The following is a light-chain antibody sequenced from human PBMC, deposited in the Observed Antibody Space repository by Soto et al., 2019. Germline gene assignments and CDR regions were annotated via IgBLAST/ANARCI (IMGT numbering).Light chain of an antibody. CDR1: SSDIGGYKY. V-gene: IGLV2-14*01. Sequence: QSALTQPASVSGSPGQSITISCSGSSSDIGGYKYVSWYQQQPGKAPKLMIYEVSNRPPGVANRFSGSKSGNTASLTISGLQAEDDAYYYCSSYTSTSSPFVFGTGTKLTVL. J-gene: IGLJ1*01. CDR3: SSYTSTSSPFV. CDR2: EVS.